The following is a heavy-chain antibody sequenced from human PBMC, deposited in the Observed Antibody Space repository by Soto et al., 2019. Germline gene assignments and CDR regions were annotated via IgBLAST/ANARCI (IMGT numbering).Heavy chain of an antibody. D-gene: IGHD3-22*01. Sequence: KESGPTLVKPTQTLTVTCTFSGFSLSTRGEGMGWIRQPPGKALEWLALIYWDYDRRYSPSLKSRVTVTMDTSKNQVVLTMTNVDPADTATYYCAHRLKNYYDSSGSWGNDALDVWGPGTMVTVSS. CDR1: GFSLSTRGEG. CDR2: IYWDYDR. CDR3: AHRLKNYYDSSGSWGNDALDV. V-gene: IGHV2-5*02. J-gene: IGHJ3*01.